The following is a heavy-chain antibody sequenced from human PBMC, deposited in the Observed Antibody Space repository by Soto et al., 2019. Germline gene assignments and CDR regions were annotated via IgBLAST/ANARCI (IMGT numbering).Heavy chain of an antibody. D-gene: IGHD5-18*01. CDR2: ISAYNGNT. Sequence: ASVKVSCKASGYTFTSYGISWVRQAPGQGLEWMGWISAYNGNTNYAQKLQGRVTMTTDTSTSTAYMELRSLRSDDTAVYYCARSPSFGYSYGDAKNYYYYYMDVWGKGNTVPVS. CDR1: GYTFTSYG. J-gene: IGHJ6*03. CDR3: ARSPSFGYSYGDAKNYYYYYMDV. V-gene: IGHV1-18*01.